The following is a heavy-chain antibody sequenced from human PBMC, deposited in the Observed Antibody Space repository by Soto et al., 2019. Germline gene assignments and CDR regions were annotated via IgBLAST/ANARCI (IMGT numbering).Heavy chain of an antibody. V-gene: IGHV3-48*02. J-gene: IGHJ6*02. D-gene: IGHD4-4*01. CDR3: ARDDGTVTTSTYGMDV. Sequence: PGGSLRLSCAASGFTFSSYSMNWVRQAPGKGLEWVSYISSSSSTIYYADSVKGRFTISRDNAKNSLYLQMNSLRDEDTAVYYCARDDGTVTTSTYGMDVWGQGTTVTVSS. CDR1: GFTFSSYS. CDR2: ISSSSSTI.